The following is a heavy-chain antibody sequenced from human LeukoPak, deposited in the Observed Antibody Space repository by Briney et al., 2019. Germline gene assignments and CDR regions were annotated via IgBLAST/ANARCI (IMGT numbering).Heavy chain of an antibody. V-gene: IGHV3-23*01. CDR1: GFTFSSYA. J-gene: IGHJ4*02. CDR3: AKVPSSRYYDSSGHPY. D-gene: IGHD3-22*01. CDR2: ISGSGGST. Sequence: GGSLRLSCAASGFTFSSYAMGWVRQAPGKGLEWVSAISGSGGSTYYADSVKGRFTISRDNSKNTLYLQMNSLRAEDTAVYYCAKVPSSRYYDSSGHPYWGQGTLVTVSS.